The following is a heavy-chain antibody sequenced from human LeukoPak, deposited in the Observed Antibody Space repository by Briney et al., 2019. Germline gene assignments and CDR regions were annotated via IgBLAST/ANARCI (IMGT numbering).Heavy chain of an antibody. Sequence: SETLSLTCTVSGGSISSYYWSWIRQPPGKGLEWIGYIYYSGSTNYNPSLKSRVTISVDTSKNQFSLKLSSVTAADTAVYYCSHSGSYLEYFQHWGQGTLVTVSS. CDR1: GGSISSYY. CDR3: SHSGSYLEYFQH. V-gene: IGHV4-59*01. J-gene: IGHJ1*01. CDR2: IYYSGST. D-gene: IGHD1-26*01.